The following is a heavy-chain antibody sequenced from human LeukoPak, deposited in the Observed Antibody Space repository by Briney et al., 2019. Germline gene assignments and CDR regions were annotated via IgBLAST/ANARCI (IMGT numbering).Heavy chain of an antibody. D-gene: IGHD6-13*01. V-gene: IGHV4-30-4*01. CDR3: ARGIAADGSYGMDV. Sequence: SETLSLTCTVSGGSISSGDYYWSWFRQPPGKGLEWIGYIYYSGSTYYNPSLKSRVTISVDRSKNQFSLKLSSVTAADTAVYYCARGIAADGSYGMDVWGQGTTVTVSS. CDR1: GGSISSGDYY. CDR2: IYYSGST. J-gene: IGHJ6*02.